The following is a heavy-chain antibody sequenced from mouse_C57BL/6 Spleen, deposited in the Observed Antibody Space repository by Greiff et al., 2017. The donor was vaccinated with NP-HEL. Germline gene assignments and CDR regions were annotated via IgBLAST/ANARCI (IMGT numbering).Heavy chain of an antibody. CDR3: ARRLLRSSWFAY. D-gene: IGHD1-1*01. J-gene: IGHJ3*01. V-gene: IGHV1-69*01. Sequence: QVQLQQSGAELVMPGASVKLSCKASGYTFTSYWMHWVKQRPGQGLEWIGEIDPSDSYTNYNQKFKGKSTLTVDKSSSTAYMQLSSLTSEDSAVYYCARRLLRSSWFAYWGQGTLVTVSA. CDR2: IDPSDSYT. CDR1: GYTFTSYW.